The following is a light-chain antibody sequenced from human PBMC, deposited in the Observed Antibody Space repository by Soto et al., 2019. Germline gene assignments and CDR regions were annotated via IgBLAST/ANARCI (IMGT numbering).Light chain of an antibody. CDR3: QAWDSSTGV. Sequence: SYELTQPPSVSVSPGQTASITCSGDKLGDKYACWYQQKPGQSPVLVIYQDSKRPSGIPERFSXSNSGNTATLTISGTQAMDEADYYCQAWDSSTGVFGTGTKLTVL. V-gene: IGLV3-1*01. CDR2: QDS. CDR1: KLGDKY. J-gene: IGLJ1*01.